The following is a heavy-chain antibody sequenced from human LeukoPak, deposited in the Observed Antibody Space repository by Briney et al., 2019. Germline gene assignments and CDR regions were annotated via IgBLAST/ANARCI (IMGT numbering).Heavy chain of an antibody. V-gene: IGHV1-69*06. J-gene: IGHJ3*02. D-gene: IGHD3-10*01. CDR1: GGTFSSYA. CDR3: ARDRGTTPYAFDI. CDR2: IIPIFGTA. Sequence: GASVKVSCKASGGTFSSYAISWVRQAPGQGLEWMGGIIPIFGTANYAQKVQGRVTITADKSTSTAYMELSSLRSEDTAVYYCARDRGTTPYAFDIWGQGTMVTVSS.